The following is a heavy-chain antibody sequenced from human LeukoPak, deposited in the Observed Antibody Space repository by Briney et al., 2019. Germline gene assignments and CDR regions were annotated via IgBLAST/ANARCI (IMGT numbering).Heavy chain of an antibody. Sequence: GGSLRLSCAASGFTFSSYNMNWVRQAPGKGLKGVSSISGSSIYIYHADSVKGRFTISRDNAKNSLYPQMNSLRAGDTAVYYCARERTDWYLDYWGQGGIVSVSS. J-gene: IGHJ4*02. D-gene: IGHD3-9*01. CDR1: GFTFSSYN. V-gene: IGHV3-21*01. CDR3: ARERTDWYLDY. CDR2: ISGSSIYI.